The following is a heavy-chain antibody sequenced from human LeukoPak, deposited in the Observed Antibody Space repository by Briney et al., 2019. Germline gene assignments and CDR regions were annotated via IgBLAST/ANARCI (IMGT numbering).Heavy chain of an antibody. CDR2: IYYSGST. Sequence: SETLSLTCAVYGGSFSGYYWNWIRQPPGKGLEWIGYIYYSGSTSYNPSLKSRATISVDTSKNQFSLKLSSVTAADTAVYYCAREDYYGSGSPDYWGQGTLVTVSS. D-gene: IGHD3-10*01. CDR1: GGSFSGYY. V-gene: IGHV4-34*11. J-gene: IGHJ4*02. CDR3: AREDYYGSGSPDY.